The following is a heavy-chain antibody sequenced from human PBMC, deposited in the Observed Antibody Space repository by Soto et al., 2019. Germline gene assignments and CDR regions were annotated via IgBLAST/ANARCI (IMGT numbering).Heavy chain of an antibody. CDR1: GLNVNINY. V-gene: IGHV3-53*01. J-gene: IGHJ5*02. CDR3: ASGPTLAARLGWNYFDP. CDR2: IHGGGNK. Sequence: GGSLRLSCATSGLNVNINYVTWVRQAPGKGLEWVSIIHGGGNKFYSDSVKGRFTISRDTPKNTVYLQMTSLTVDDTAVYYCASGPTLAARLGWNYFDPWGQGTLVTVSS. D-gene: IGHD6-6*01.